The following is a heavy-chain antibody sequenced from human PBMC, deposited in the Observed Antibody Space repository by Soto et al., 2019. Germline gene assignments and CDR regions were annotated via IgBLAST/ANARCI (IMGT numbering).Heavy chain of an antibody. D-gene: IGHD5-12*01. J-gene: IGHJ4*02. CDR3: ARGGVDVVATSAFDY. CDR2: INPILGIP. V-gene: IGHV1-69*10. Sequence: QVQLVQSGAEVKKPGSSVKVSCKASGATYSNSAISWVRQAPGQGLEWMGGINPILGIPDYAHKFQGRVTITADESTNTGYMDLGGLRSEDTALYFCARGGVDVVATSAFDYWGQGTLVTVSS. CDR1: GATYSNSA.